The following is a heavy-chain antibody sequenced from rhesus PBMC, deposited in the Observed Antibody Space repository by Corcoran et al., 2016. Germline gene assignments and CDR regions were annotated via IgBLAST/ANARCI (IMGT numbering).Heavy chain of an antibody. V-gene: IGHV4-122*02. Sequence: QLQLQESGPGLVKPSETLSLTCAVSGYSISSGYGWSWIRQPPGKGLEWIGYISYSGSTSYNPSLKSRVTISSDTSKTQFSLKLSSVAAADTAVYYCARDLAGSGSLDYWGQGVLVTVSS. J-gene: IGHJ4*01. D-gene: IGHD6-25*01. CDR2: ISYSGST. CDR1: GYSISSGYG. CDR3: ARDLAGSGSLDY.